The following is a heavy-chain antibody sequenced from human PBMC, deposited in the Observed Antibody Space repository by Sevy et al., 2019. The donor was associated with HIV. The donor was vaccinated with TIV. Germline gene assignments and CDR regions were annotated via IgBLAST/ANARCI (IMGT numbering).Heavy chain of an antibody. CDR3: AGMEVGGYDLLTGRSTGWFDP. CDR1: GGSISSSNYY. Sequence: SETLSLTCTVSGGSISSSNYYWGWIRQPPGKGLEWIGSIYYSGSPNYNPSLKSQVTISVDTSKNQFFLNPSSVTAPDTAAYYYAGMEVGGYDLLTGRSTGWFDPWGQGTLVTVSS. J-gene: IGHJ5*02. D-gene: IGHD3-9*01. V-gene: IGHV4-39*01. CDR2: IYYSGSP.